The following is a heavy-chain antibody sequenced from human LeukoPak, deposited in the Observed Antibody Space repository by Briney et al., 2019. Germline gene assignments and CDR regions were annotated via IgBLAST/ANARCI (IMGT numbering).Heavy chain of an antibody. CDR1: GGSISCSSYY. V-gene: IGHV4-39*01. J-gene: IGHJ4*02. D-gene: IGHD3-22*01. CDR3: ARNNYYDRTLFDY. CDR2: IYYSGST. Sequence: SGTLSLTCTVSGGSISCSSYYWGWIRQPPGKGLEWIGSIYYSGSTYYNPSLKSRVTISVDTSKNLFSLKLSSVTAADTAVYYCARNNYYDRTLFDYWGQGTLVTVSS.